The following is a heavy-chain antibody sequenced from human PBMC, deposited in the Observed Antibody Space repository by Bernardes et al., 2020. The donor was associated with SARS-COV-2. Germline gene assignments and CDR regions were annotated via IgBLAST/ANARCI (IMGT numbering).Heavy chain of an antibody. Sequence: GGSLRLSCAASGFTFSSYAMSWVRQAPGKGLEWVSAISGSGGSTYYADSVKGRFTISRDNSKNTLYLQMNSLRAEDTALYYCAKDRTMVRGVITPYYFDYWGQGTLVTVSS. D-gene: IGHD3-10*01. CDR2: ISGSGGST. CDR3: AKDRTMVRGVITPYYFDY. V-gene: IGHV3-23*01. CDR1: GFTFSSYA. J-gene: IGHJ4*02.